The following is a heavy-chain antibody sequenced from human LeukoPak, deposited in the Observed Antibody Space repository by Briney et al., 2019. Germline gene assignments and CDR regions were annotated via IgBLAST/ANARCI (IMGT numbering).Heavy chain of an antibody. V-gene: IGHV4-31*03. Sequence: PSGTLSLTCTVSGGSIGSGGYYWSWIRQHPGKGLEWVGCSYYSGSTYYNPSLRRRVTLSVDTSKNQYSLKLSSGAAADTAVYYGVSSGRWRAHANWGQGTLVTVSS. CDR3: VSSGRWRAHAN. J-gene: IGHJ4*02. CDR2: SYYSGST. CDR1: GGSIGSGGYY. D-gene: IGHD6-25*01.